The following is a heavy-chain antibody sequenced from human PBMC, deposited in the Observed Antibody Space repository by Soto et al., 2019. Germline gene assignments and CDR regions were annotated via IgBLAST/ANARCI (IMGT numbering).Heavy chain of an antibody. J-gene: IGHJ4*02. CDR2: IWYDGSNK. V-gene: IGHV3-33*01. CDR3: ARECSSTSCYSY. D-gene: IGHD2-2*01. Sequence: QVQLVESGGGVVQPGRSLRLSCAASGFTFSSYGMHWVRQAPGKGLEWVAVIWYDGSNKYYAESVKGRFTISRDNSKNTLYLQMNSLRAEDTAGYYCARECSSTSCYSYWGQGTLVTVSS. CDR1: GFTFSSYG.